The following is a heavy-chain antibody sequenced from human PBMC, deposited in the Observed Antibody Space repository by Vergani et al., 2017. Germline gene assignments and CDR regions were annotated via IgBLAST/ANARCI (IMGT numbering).Heavy chain of an antibody. Sequence: EVQLVESGGGLVKPGGSLRLSCSAPGFTFSTYAMHWVRQAPGKGLEYVSAISSNGGSTYYADAVKGRFTISIDNSKNTRYLQMSSLRAEDTAVYYCVRGSGCELPPEDYGMDVWGQATTVTGSS. CDR3: VRGSGCELPPEDYGMDV. D-gene: IGHD1-26*01. J-gene: IGHJ6*02. CDR1: GFTFSTYA. V-gene: IGHV3-64D*06. CDR2: ISSNGGST.